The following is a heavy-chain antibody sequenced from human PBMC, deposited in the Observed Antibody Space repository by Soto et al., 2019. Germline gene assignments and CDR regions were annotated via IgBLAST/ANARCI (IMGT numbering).Heavy chain of an antibody. V-gene: IGHV2-5*02. Sequence: QITLKESGPTLVKPTQTLTLTCTFSGFSLSTSGVGVGWIRQPPGKALEWLALIYWDDDKRYSPSLKSRLTITKDTYKNQVVLTMTNMDPVDTATYSCAHSPSYCSGYSCYSGFDYWGQGTLVTVSS. CDR1: GFSLSTSGVG. CDR3: AHSPSYCSGYSCYSGFDY. CDR2: IYWDDDK. J-gene: IGHJ4*02. D-gene: IGHD2-15*01.